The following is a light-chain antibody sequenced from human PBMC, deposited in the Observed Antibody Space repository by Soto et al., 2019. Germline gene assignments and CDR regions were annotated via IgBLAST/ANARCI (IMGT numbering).Light chain of an antibody. CDR2: YAS. Sequence: ASQGITNLLAWYQQRPGQSPRLLLYYASTRATGVPARFSGSGSGTEFTLAISSLQSEDSAVYYCQQYHNWPITFGQGTRLEI. CDR1: QGITNL. J-gene: IGKJ5*01. CDR3: QQYHNWPIT. V-gene: IGKV3-15*01.